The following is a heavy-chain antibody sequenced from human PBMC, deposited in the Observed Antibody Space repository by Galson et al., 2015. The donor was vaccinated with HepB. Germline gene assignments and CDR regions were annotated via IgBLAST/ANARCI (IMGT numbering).Heavy chain of an antibody. V-gene: IGHV3-23*01. Sequence: SLRLSCAASGFTFSRYAMSWVRQAPGKRLEWVLSLGGSGSYTYYADSVKGRFTISRDNSKNTLYLQMNSLRAEDTAVYYCAKVAILGVTPHYFDYLGQGTLVTVPS. CDR2: LGGSGSYT. CDR3: AKVAILGVTPHYFDY. J-gene: IGHJ4*02. CDR1: GFTFSRYA. D-gene: IGHD2-21*02.